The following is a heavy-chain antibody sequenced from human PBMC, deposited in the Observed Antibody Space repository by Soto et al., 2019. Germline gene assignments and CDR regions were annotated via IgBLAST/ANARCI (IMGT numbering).Heavy chain of an antibody. Sequence: ASVKVSCKASGYTFTSYGISWVRQAPGQGLEWMGWISAYNGNTNYAQKLQGRVTMTTDTSTSTAHMELRSLRSDDTAVYYRARVTYYYDSSGYSTFDYWSQGTLVTVS. CDR2: ISAYNGNT. D-gene: IGHD3-22*01. CDR1: GYTFTSYG. J-gene: IGHJ4*02. V-gene: IGHV1-18*01. CDR3: ARVTYYYDSSGYSTFDY.